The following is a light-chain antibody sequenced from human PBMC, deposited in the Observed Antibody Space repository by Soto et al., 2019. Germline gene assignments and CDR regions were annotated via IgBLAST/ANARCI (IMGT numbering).Light chain of an antibody. Sequence: QSVLTQPPSASGTPGQRVTISCSGSSSSIGSNSVYWYQQLPGSAPKLLIYRNSQRPSGVPDRFSGSKSGTSASLAISGLRSEDEADYYCAAWDDSMSGWVFGGGTKLTVL. CDR3: AAWDDSMSGWV. CDR2: RNS. J-gene: IGLJ3*02. CDR1: SSSIGSNS. V-gene: IGLV1-47*01.